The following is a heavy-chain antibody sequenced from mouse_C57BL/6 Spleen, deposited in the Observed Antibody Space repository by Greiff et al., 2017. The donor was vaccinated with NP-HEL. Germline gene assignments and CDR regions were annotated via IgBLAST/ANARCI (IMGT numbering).Heavy chain of an antibody. J-gene: IGHJ2*01. CDR3: ARSKGNSFYFDY. D-gene: IGHD2-1*01. CDR2: INPGSGGT. CDR1: GYAFTNYL. Sequence: VQLQQSGAELVRPGTSVKVSCKASGYAFTNYLIEWVKQRPGQGLEWIGVINPGSGGTNYNEKFKGKATLTADKSSSTAYMQLSSLTSEDSAVYFCARSKGNSFYFDYWGQGTTLTVSS. V-gene: IGHV1-54*01.